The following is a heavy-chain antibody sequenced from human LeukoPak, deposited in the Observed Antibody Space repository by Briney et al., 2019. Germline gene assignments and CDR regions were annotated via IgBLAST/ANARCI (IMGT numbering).Heavy chain of an antibody. D-gene: IGHD4-11*01. J-gene: IGHJ4*02. CDR3: ARVVESATTVSEY. CDR2: INQGGTVI. Sequence: GGCLRLSCAASGFTFSNYWMTWVRQPPGKGLEWVANINQGGTVINYVDSVKGRFVISRDNAENSLYLQLNSLRAEDTAVYYCARVVESATTVSEYWGQGTLLTVSS. V-gene: IGHV3-7*04. CDR1: GFTFSNYW.